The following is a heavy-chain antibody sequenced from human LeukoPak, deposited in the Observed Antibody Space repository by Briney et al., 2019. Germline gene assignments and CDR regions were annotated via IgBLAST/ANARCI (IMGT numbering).Heavy chain of an antibody. V-gene: IGHV1-2*02. CDR2: INPNSGGT. CDR1: GYTFTGYY. Sequence: GASVKVSCKASGYTFTGYYMHWVRQAPGQGLEWMGWINPNSGGTNYAQKFQGRVTMTRDTSISTAYMELSRLRSDDTAVYYCARAIAIGILPGRMDVWGKGPRSPSPQ. D-gene: IGHD2-15*01. J-gene: IGHJ6*01. CDR3: ARAIAIGILPGRMDV.